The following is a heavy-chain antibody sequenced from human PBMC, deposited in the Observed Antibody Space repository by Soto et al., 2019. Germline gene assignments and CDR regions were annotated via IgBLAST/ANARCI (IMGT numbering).Heavy chain of an antibody. CDR2: IYYSGST. CDR3: ARGTAAAGHYYYYGMDV. CDR1: GGSISSGDYY. J-gene: IGHJ6*02. V-gene: IGHV4-30-4*01. D-gene: IGHD6-13*01. Sequence: QVQLQESGPGLVKPSQTLSLTCTVSGGSISSGDYYWSWIRQPPGKGLEWIGYIYYSGSTYYNPXPTSRVTLSGXXSXNXXALKLSSVTAADTAVYYCARGTAAAGHYYYYGMDVWGQGTTVTVSS.